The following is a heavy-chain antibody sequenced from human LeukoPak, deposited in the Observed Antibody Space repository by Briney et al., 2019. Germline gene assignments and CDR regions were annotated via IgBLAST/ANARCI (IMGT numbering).Heavy chain of an antibody. V-gene: IGHV3-21*01. CDR2: ISSSSSYI. Sequence: GGSLRLSCAASGFTFSSYSMNWVRQAPGKGLEWVSSISSSSSYIYYADSVKGRFTISRDKAKNSLYLQMNSLRAEDTAVYYCARDLELWLNYWGQGTLVTVSS. J-gene: IGHJ4*02. CDR3: ARDLELWLNY. CDR1: GFTFSSYS. D-gene: IGHD5-18*01.